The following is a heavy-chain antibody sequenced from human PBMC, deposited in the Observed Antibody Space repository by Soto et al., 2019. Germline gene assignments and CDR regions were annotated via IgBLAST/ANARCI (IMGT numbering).Heavy chain of an antibody. CDR2: ISYNGKYE. CDR3: ATTPGGAAS. J-gene: IGHJ5*02. Sequence: QVHLVESGGGVVQPGRSLRLSCAASGFTFSTYTMHWVRQAPGKGLEWVADISYNGKYEYYADSVKGRFTISRDNSKSTLYLPMNSLPPDDTAVYSCATTPGGAASWGQGTLVTVSS. D-gene: IGHD2-15*01. CDR1: GFTFSTYT. V-gene: IGHV3-30*04.